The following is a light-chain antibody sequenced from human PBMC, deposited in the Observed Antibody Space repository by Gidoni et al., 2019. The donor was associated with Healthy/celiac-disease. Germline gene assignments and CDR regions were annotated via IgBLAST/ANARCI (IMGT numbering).Light chain of an antibody. CDR1: QSVSSSY. Sequence: DIGLTHSPGTLSLSPGKRATLSCRASQSVSSSYLAWYQQKPGQAHKLHIYGASSRATGIPDRFSGSGSGTDLTLTNSRLEREDFAVYYCQQYGSSPPVFIFGHGIKVNIK. V-gene: IGKV3-20*01. CDR3: QQYGSSPPVFI. CDR2: GAS. J-gene: IGKJ3*01.